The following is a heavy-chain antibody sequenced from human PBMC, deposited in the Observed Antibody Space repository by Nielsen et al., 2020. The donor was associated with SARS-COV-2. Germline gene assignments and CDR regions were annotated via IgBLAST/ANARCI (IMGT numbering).Heavy chain of an antibody. V-gene: IGHV3-30*19. CDR1: GFTFSSYG. CDR2: IWYDGSNK. D-gene: IGHD5-12*01. Sequence: GGSLRLSCAASGFTFSSYGMHWVRQAPGKGLEWVAVIWYDGSNKYYADSVKGRFTISRDNSKNTLYLQMNSLRAEDTAVYYCARSLGLRYYYYYGMDVWGQGTTVTVSS. J-gene: IGHJ6*02. CDR3: ARSLGLRYYYYYGMDV.